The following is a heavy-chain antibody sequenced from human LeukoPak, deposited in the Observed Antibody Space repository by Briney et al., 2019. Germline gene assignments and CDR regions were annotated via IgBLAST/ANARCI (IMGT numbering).Heavy chain of an antibody. V-gene: IGHV3-49*04. Sequence: GGSLRLSCTASGFTFGDYAMSWVRQAPGKGLEWVGFIRSKAYGGTTEYAASVKGRFTISRDDSKSIAYLQMNSLKTEDTAVYYCTSLTYSGSYPYLDYWGQGTLVTVSS. CDR1: GFTFGDYA. J-gene: IGHJ4*02. D-gene: IGHD1-26*01. CDR3: TSLTYSGSYPYLDY. CDR2: IRSKAYGGTT.